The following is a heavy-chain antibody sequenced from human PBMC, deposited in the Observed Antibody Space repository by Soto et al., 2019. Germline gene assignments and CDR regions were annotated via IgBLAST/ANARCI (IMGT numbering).Heavy chain of an antibody. D-gene: IGHD3-10*01. V-gene: IGHV3-33*01. CDR3: ARDLNTVPRGVNWFDP. Sequence: GGSLRLSCAASGFTFSSYGMHWVRQAPGKGLEWVAVIWYDGSNKYYADSVKGRFTISRDNSKNTLYLQMNSLRAEDTAVYYCARDLNTVPRGVNWFDPWGQGTLVTVSS. CDR2: IWYDGSNK. J-gene: IGHJ5*02. CDR1: GFTFSSYG.